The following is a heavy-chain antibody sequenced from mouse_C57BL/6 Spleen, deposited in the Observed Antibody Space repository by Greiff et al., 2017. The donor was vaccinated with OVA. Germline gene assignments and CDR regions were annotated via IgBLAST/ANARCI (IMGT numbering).Heavy chain of an antibody. Sequence: QVHVKQSGAELVKPGASVKMSCKASGYTFTTYPIEWMKQNHGKSLEWIGNFHPYNDDTKYNEKFKGKATLTVEKSSSTVYLELSRLTSDDSAVYYCARGDFYYGSSPFAYWGQGTLVTVSA. V-gene: IGHV1-47*01. CDR1: GYTFTTYP. CDR3: ARGDFYYGSSPFAY. J-gene: IGHJ3*01. D-gene: IGHD1-1*01. CDR2: FHPYNDDT.